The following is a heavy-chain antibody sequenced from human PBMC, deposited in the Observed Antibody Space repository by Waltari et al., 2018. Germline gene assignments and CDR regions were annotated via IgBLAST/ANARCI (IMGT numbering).Heavy chain of an antibody. J-gene: IGHJ3*02. CDR2: IYYSGST. V-gene: IGHV4-39*01. CDR3: ARAPMAARSAFDI. D-gene: IGHD6-6*01. CDR1: GGSISSSSYY. Sequence: QLQLQESGPGLVKPSETLSLTCTVSGGSISSSSYYWGWIRQPPGKGLEWIGSIYYSGSTYYNQSLKSRVTISVDTSKNQFSLKLSSVTAADTAVYYCARAPMAARSAFDIWGQGTMVTVSS.